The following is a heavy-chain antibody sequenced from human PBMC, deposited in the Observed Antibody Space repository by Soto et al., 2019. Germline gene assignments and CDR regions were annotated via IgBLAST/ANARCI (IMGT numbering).Heavy chain of an antibody. CDR3: ARAIGGSYLYGLDV. V-gene: IGHV3-48*03. Sequence: QLVESGGGLVQPGGSLRLSCVASGFTFSNYEMNWVRQAPGRGLECVSYISSRGSIIYYADSVKGRFTISRDNAKNSLYLQMNSLRAEDTAVYYCARAIGGSYLYGLDVWGQGTTVTVSS. D-gene: IGHD1-26*01. J-gene: IGHJ6*02. CDR1: GFTFSNYE. CDR2: ISSRGSII.